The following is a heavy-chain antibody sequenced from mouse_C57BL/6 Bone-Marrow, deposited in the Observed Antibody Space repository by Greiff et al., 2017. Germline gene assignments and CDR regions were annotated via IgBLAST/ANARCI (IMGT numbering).Heavy chain of an antibody. Sequence: EVKLVESGGGLVQPGGSLKLSCAASGFTFSDYGMAWVRQAPRKGPEWVAFISNLAYSIYYADTVTGRFTISRENAKKTLYLEMSSLRSEDTAMYYCARGYYGAWFAYWGQGTLVTVSA. D-gene: IGHD1-1*01. CDR3: ARGYYGAWFAY. CDR2: ISNLAYSI. J-gene: IGHJ3*01. V-gene: IGHV5-15*01. CDR1: GFTFSDYG.